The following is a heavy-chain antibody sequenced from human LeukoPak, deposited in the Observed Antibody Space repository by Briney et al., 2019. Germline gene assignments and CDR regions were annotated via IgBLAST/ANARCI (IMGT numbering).Heavy chain of an antibody. CDR1: GGSISSGGHY. D-gene: IGHD2-2*01. J-gene: IGHJ5*02. CDR2: IDTTGNT. CDR3: ARTSRYCLTSSCYGEWFDP. V-gene: IGHV4-61*02. Sequence: RPSQTLSLTCTVSGGSISSGGHYWTWIRQLPGKGLEWIGRIDTTGNTNYNPSLKSRVTVSVDTSNNQFSLKLSSVTAADTAVYYCARTSRYCLTSSCYGEWFDPWGQGTLVTVSS.